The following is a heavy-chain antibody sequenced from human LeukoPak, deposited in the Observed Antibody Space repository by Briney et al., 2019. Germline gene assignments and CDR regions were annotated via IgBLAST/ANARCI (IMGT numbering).Heavy chain of an antibody. CDR1: GFTFSSYD. CDR3: AKGVVVPAAFDWFDP. J-gene: IGHJ5*02. Sequence: PGGSLRLSCAASGFTFSSYDMHWVRQAPGKGLEWVAFIRYDGSNKYYADSVKGRFTISRDNSKNTLYLQMNSLRDEDTAVYYCAKGVVVPAAFDWFDPWGQGTLVSVSS. V-gene: IGHV3-30*02. D-gene: IGHD2-2*01. CDR2: IRYDGSNK.